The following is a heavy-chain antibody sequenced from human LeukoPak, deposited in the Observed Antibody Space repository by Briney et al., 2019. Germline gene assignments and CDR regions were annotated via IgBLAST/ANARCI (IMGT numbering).Heavy chain of an antibody. V-gene: IGHV4-34*01. Sequence: PSETLSLTCAVYGGSFSGYYWSWIRQPPGKGLEWIGEINHSGSTNYNPSLKNRVTKSVDTSKNQFSLKLSSVTAADTAVYYCARGRVVPAAKNYYYGMDVWGKGTTVTVSS. CDR2: INHSGST. D-gene: IGHD2-2*01. CDR1: GGSFSGYY. CDR3: ARGRVVPAAKNYYYGMDV. J-gene: IGHJ6*04.